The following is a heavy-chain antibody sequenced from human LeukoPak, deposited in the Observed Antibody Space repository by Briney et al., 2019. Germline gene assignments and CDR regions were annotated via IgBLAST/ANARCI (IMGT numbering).Heavy chain of an antibody. V-gene: IGHV4-34*01. J-gene: IGHJ5*02. Sequence: PSETLSLTCAVYGGSFSGYYWSWIRQPPVKGLEWIGEINHSGSTNYNPSLKSRVTISVDTSKNQFSLKLSSVTAADTAVYYCARAPSNRRDRYWFDPWGQGTLVTVSS. CDR3: ARAPSNRRDRYWFDP. CDR1: GGSFSGYY. CDR2: INHSGST.